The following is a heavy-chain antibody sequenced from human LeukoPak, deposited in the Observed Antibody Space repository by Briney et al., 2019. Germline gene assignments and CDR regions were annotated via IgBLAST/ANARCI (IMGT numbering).Heavy chain of an antibody. J-gene: IGHJ4*02. Sequence: GGSLRLSCAASGFTFSSYSMNWVRRAAGKGLEWVSCISSSSSYIYYADSVKGRFTISRDNAENSLYLQMNSLRAEDTAVYYCARESIGGVFGVLYWGQGTLVTVSS. D-gene: IGHD3-3*01. CDR1: GFTFSSYS. CDR2: ISSSSSYI. V-gene: IGHV3-21*01. CDR3: ARESIGGVFGVLY.